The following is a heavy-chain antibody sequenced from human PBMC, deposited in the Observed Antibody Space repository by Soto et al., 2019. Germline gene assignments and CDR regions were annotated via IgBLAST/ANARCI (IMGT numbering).Heavy chain of an antibody. V-gene: IGHV3-23*03. CDR1: GFTFSVYA. J-gene: IGHJ6*02. CDR3: VRPLPSGQTHARDV. Sequence: GGSLRVSCGPSGFTFSVYAMPSVRQAPGKGLEWASVIYNDGTTYYSQSVEGRFTISRDTSKNTLYLQMDRLRDEDTAVYYCVRPLPSGQTHARDVWGQGTTVTVSS. CDR2: IYNDGTT. D-gene: IGHD3-10*01.